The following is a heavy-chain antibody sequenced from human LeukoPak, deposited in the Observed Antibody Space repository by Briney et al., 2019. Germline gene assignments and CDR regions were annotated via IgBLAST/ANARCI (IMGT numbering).Heavy chain of an antibody. D-gene: IGHD3-22*01. J-gene: IGHJ5*02. CDR3: ARDSSGYLYNWFDP. CDR1: GYSLTNYW. CDR2: IFAGDSDT. Sequence: GESLKISCKGSGYSLTNYWIAWGRQMPRKGREWMGSIFAGDSDTRYSPYFEGQVTMSDDKSIGNAYLQWSSLKASDTALCCCARDSSGYLYNWFDPWGQGTLVTVSS. V-gene: IGHV5-51*01.